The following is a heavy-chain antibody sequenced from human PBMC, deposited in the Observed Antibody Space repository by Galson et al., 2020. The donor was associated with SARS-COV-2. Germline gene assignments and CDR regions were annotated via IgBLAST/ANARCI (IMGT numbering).Heavy chain of an antibody. CDR1: GFTFSRYG. CDR2: TSATT. V-gene: IGHV3-23*01. CDR3: AKDFVRGIGYMDV. J-gene: IGHJ6*03. D-gene: IGHD3-10*02. Sequence: GESLKISCVASGFTFSRYGMSWVRQAPGQGLDWVATTSATTYYAHSVRRRFIISRDDSKNTLYLQMNGLSADDTAVYYCAKDFVRGIGYMDVWGPGTTVTVSS.